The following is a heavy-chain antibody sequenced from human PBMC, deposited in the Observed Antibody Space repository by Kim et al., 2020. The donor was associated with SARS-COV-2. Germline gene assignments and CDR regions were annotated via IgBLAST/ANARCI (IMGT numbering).Heavy chain of an antibody. CDR3: VRGMPSY. D-gene: IGHD2-2*01. J-gene: IGHJ4*02. CDR2: DGRTT. V-gene: IGHV3-74*01. Sequence: DGRTTTYAHSVKGRFTITRDNAKNTVYLQLNSLRVDDTAVYYCVRGMPSYWGQGALVTVSS.